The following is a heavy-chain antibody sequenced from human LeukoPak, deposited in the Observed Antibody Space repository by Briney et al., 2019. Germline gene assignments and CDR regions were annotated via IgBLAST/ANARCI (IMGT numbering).Heavy chain of an antibody. Sequence: PGGSLRLSCAASGFTFSSYALTWVRQAPGKGLECVSGISGSGGSTYYADSLKGRFTISRDNSKNTLYLQINSLRADDTAVFYYARGGLGSAFDNWGQGTLVTVSS. J-gene: IGHJ4*02. CDR1: GFTFSSYA. CDR3: ARGGLGSAFDN. D-gene: IGHD6-19*01. CDR2: ISGSGGST. V-gene: IGHV3-23*01.